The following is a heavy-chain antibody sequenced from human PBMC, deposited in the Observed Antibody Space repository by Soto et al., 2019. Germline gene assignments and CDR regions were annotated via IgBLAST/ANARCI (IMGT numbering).Heavy chain of an antibody. V-gene: IGHV3-23*01. CDR2: ISGGGGST. Sequence: TGGSLRLSCAASGFSFSIYAMNWVRQAPGKGLEWVSGISGGGGSTYYADSVKGRFTISRDNSKNTLYLQMNSLRVEDTAVYYCAKDPTSYDSSAQFDPWGQGTLVTVSS. CDR1: GFSFSIYA. CDR3: AKDPTSYDSSAQFDP. J-gene: IGHJ5*02. D-gene: IGHD3-22*01.